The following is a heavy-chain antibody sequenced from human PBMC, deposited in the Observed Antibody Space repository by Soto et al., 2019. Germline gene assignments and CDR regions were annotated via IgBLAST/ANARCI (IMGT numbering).Heavy chain of an antibody. V-gene: IGHV3-23*01. J-gene: IGHJ6*02. D-gene: IGHD1-1*01. Sequence: GGARRLSCAASGFTFSSYAMSWVRQAPGKGLEWVSAISGSGGSTYYADSVKGRFTISRDNAKNTLYLQMNSLRAEVSAVYYCARHPGVNSAWGQGTSVPVSS. CDR3: ARHPGVNSA. CDR1: GFTFSSYA. CDR2: ISGSGGST.